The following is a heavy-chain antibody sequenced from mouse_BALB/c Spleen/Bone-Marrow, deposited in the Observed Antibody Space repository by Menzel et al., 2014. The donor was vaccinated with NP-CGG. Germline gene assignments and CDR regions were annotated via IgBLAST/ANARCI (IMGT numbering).Heavy chain of an antibody. Sequence: VQVVGSGPGLVAPSQSLSITCTVSGFSLTGYGVSWVRQPPGKGLEWLGMIWGDGSTDYNSALKSRLSITKDNSKSQAFLKMSSLQTDDTARYYCARDSFLITRALDYWGQGTSATVSS. J-gene: IGHJ4*01. V-gene: IGHV2-6-7*01. D-gene: IGHD2-4*01. CDR3: ARDSFLITRALDY. CDR1: GFSLTGYG. CDR2: IWGDGST.